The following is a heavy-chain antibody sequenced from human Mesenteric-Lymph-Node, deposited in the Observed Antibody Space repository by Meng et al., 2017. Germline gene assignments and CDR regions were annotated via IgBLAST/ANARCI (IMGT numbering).Heavy chain of an antibody. J-gene: IGHJ4*02. CDR3: ARGVDGNTYGHRYFDY. D-gene: IGHD5-18*01. Sequence: GESLKISCAASGFTFSSYEMNWVRQAPGKGLEWVSSISSSSSYIYYADSVKGRFTISRDNAKNSLFLQMNSLRAEDTAVYYCARGVDGNTYGHRYFDYWGQGALVTVSS. V-gene: IGHV3-21*01. CDR2: ISSSSSYI. CDR1: GFTFSSYE.